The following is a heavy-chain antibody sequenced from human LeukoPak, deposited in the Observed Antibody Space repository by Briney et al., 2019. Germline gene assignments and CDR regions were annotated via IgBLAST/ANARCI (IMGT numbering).Heavy chain of an antibody. CDR2: ISGSGGST. D-gene: IGHD3-10*01. CDR3: AKNGWFGELAQDYFDY. V-gene: IGHV3-23*01. CDR1: GFTFSSYA. Sequence: PGGSLRLSCTASGFTFSSYAMSWVRQAPGKGLEWVSAISGSGGSTYYADSVKGRFTISRDNSKNTLYLQMNSLRAEDTAVYYCAKNGWFGELAQDYFDYWGQGTLVTVSS. J-gene: IGHJ4*02.